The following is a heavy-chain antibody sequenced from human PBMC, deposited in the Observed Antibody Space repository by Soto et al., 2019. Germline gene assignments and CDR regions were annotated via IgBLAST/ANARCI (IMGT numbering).Heavy chain of an antibody. V-gene: IGHV4-59*01. CDR2: IYYSGST. D-gene: IGHD2-2*01. CDR3: ARGLCSSTSCYEDY. Sequence: QVQLQESGPGLVKPSETLSLTCTVSGGSISSYYWSWIRQPPGKGLEWIGYIYYSGSTNYNPSLQSRVTIAVATSKNQFSLMLSSVTAADTAVYYCARGLCSSTSCYEDYWGQGTLVTVSS. CDR1: GGSISSYY. J-gene: IGHJ4*02.